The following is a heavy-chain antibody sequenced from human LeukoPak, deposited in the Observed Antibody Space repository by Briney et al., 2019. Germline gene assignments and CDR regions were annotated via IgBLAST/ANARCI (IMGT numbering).Heavy chain of an antibody. D-gene: IGHD2-2*01. V-gene: IGHV1-46*01. CDR3: ARERLIVVVPAAHNWFDP. J-gene: IGHJ5*02. CDR1: GYTFTSYY. CDR2: INPSGGST. Sequence: GASVKVSCKASGYTFTSYYMHWVRQAPGQGLEWMGIINPSGGSTSYAQKFQGRVTMTRDMSTSTVYMELSSLRSEDTAVYYCARERLIVVVPAAHNWFDPWGQGTLVTVSS.